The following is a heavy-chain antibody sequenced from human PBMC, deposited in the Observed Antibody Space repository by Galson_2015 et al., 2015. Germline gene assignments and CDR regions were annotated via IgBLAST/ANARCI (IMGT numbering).Heavy chain of an antibody. Sequence: QSGAEVKKPGESLRISCKGSGYSFTSYWITWVRQMPGKGLEWMGRIDPSDSYTNYSPSFQGHVIISADKSINTAYLQWSSLKALDTAIDYCARWADDPPDYWGQGTLVTVSS. V-gene: IGHV5-10-1*01. D-gene: IGHD1-1*01. CDR3: ARWADDPPDY. CDR2: IDPSDSYT. J-gene: IGHJ4*02. CDR1: GYSFTSYW.